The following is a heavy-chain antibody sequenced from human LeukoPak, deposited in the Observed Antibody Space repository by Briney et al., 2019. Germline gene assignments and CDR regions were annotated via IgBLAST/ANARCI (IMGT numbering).Heavy chain of an antibody. Sequence: PSETLSLTCAVSGGSLSSGGYSWSWIRQPPGKGLEWIGYIYHSGSTYYNPSLKSRVTISVDRSKNQFSLKLSSVTAADTAVYYCARAVALYDILTGYALGYFDYWGQGTLVTVSS. D-gene: IGHD3-9*01. J-gene: IGHJ4*02. V-gene: IGHV4-30-2*01. CDR1: GGSLSSGGYS. CDR3: ARAVALYDILTGYALGYFDY. CDR2: IYHSGST.